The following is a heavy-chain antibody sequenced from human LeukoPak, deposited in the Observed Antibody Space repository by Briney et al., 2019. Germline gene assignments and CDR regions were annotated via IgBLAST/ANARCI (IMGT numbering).Heavy chain of an antibody. D-gene: IGHD2-15*01. J-gene: IGHJ6*03. V-gene: IGHV1-8*03. CDR2: MNPNSGNT. Sequence: ASVRVSCKASGYTFTSYDINWVRQATGQGLEWMGWMNPNSGNTGYAQKFQGRVTITRNTSISTAYMELSSPRSEDTAVYYCARGGVCRGGSCYSKVNYYYYYMDVWGKGTTVTVSS. CDR1: GYTFTSYD. CDR3: ARGGVCRGGSCYSKVNYYYYYMDV.